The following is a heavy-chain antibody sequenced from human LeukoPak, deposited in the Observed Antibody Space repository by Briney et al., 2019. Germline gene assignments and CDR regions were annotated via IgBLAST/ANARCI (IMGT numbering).Heavy chain of an antibody. Sequence: GASVKVSCKASGYTFTSYYMHWVRQAPGQGLEWMGIINPSGGSTSYAQKFQGRVTMTRDMSTSTVYMELSSLRSEDTAVYYCARDYYDSSGYPYYFDYWGQGTLVTVSS. D-gene: IGHD3-22*01. V-gene: IGHV1-46*01. CDR2: INPSGGST. J-gene: IGHJ4*02. CDR1: GYTFTSYY. CDR3: ARDYYDSSGYPYYFDY.